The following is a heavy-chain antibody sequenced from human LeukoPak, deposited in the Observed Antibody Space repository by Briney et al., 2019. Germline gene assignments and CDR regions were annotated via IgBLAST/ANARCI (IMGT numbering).Heavy chain of an antibody. CDR1: GFTFSSYG. CDR2: INSDGSST. J-gene: IGHJ3*02. CDR3: ARVDVGDYYDSSGYYLVPGAFDI. D-gene: IGHD3-22*01. Sequence: GGSLRLSCAASGFTFSSYGMHWVRQAPGKGLVWVSRINSDGSSTSYADSVKGRFTISRDNAKNTLYLQMNSLRAEDTAVYYCARVDVGDYYDSSGYYLVPGAFDIWGQGTMVTVSS. V-gene: IGHV3-74*01.